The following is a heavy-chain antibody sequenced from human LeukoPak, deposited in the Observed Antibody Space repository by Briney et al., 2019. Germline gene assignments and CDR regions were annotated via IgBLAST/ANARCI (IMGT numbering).Heavy chain of an antibody. D-gene: IGHD3-9*01. CDR2: IIPIFGTA. CDR3: ARGGWLVLRYFDY. CDR1: GGTFSSYA. V-gene: IGHV1-69*13. J-gene: IGHJ4*02. Sequence: GASVKVSCKASGGTFSSYAISWVRQAPGQGLEWMGGIIPIFGTANYAQKFQGRVTITADESTSTAYMELSSLRSEDTAVYYCARGGWLVLRYFDYWGQGTLVTVSS.